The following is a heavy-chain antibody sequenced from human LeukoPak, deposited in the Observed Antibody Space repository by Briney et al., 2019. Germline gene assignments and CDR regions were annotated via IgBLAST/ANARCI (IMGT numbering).Heavy chain of an antibody. J-gene: IGHJ4*02. CDR2: IYHSGST. CDR3: ARSPAYYSFDY. CDR1: GGSISSSNW. Sequence: SETLSLTCGVSGGSISSSNWWSWVRQPPGKGLEWIGEIYHSGSTNYNPSLKSRVTISVDKSKNQYSLKLSSVTAADTAVYYCARSPAYYSFDYWGQGTLVTVSS. V-gene: IGHV4-4*02. D-gene: IGHD3-10*01.